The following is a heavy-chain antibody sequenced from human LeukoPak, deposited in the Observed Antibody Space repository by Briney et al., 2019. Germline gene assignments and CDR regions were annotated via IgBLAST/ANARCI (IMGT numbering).Heavy chain of an antibody. V-gene: IGHV4-4*09. D-gene: IGHD2/OR15-2a*01. J-gene: IGHJ6*03. CDR3: ARQYYHYYMDV. Sequence: PSETLSLTCSVSGGSMSNYYWTWIRQPPGKGLEWIGYIFSRGNTNCNPSLKSRVTISVDTSKSQFSLKLNSVTAADTAVYYCARQYYHYYMDVWGKGTTVTVSS. CDR1: GGSMSNYY. CDR2: IFSRGNT.